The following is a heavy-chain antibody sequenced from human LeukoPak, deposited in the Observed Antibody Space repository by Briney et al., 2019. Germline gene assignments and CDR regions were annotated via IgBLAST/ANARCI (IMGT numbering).Heavy chain of an antibody. CDR3: AREKIDSNTFMSGMEV. CDR1: GFTFSSYA. V-gene: IGHV3-48*04. J-gene: IGHJ6*02. CDR2: ISYSSSTI. Sequence: GRSLRLSCAASGFTFSSYAMHWVRQAPGKGLEWVSYISYSSSTIYYADSVKGRFTISRDNAKNSLYLQMNSLSAEDTAVYYCAREKIDSNTFMSGMEVWGQGTTVTVSS. D-gene: IGHD2-15*01.